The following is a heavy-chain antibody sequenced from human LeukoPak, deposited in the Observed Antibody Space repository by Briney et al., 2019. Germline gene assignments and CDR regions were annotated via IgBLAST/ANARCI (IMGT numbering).Heavy chain of an antibody. Sequence: QPGGSLRLSCAASGFIFSSYAMNWVRQAPGKGLEWVSTISGGDTSTFYADSVKGRFTISRDNSKNTLYLQMNNLRVEDTAVYYCAKNLNGGNTHSDYWGQGTLVTVSS. CDR2: ISGGDTST. CDR3: AKNLNGGNTHSDY. D-gene: IGHD4-23*01. J-gene: IGHJ4*02. V-gene: IGHV3-23*01. CDR1: GFIFSSYA.